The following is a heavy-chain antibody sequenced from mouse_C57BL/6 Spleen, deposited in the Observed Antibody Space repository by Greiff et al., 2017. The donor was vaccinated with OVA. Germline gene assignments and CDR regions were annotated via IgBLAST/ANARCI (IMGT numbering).Heavy chain of an antibody. J-gene: IGHJ2*01. CDR2: IWSGGST. CDR3: ARKEIYSNYFDY. D-gene: IGHD2-5*01. V-gene: IGHV2-2*01. CDR1: GFSLTSYG. Sequence: VQLQQSGPGLVQPSQSLSITCTVSGFSLTSYGVHWVRQSPGKGLEWLGVIWSGGSTDYNAAFISRLSISKDNSKSQVFFKMNSLQADDTAIYYCARKEIYSNYFDYWGQGTTLTVSS.